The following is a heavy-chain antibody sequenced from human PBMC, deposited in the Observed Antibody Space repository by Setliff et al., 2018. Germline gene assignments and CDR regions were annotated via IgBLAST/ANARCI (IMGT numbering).Heavy chain of an antibody. CDR2: INPSSGRT. CDR1: GYTFTSHY. CDR3: ARDVFPYHYEGAFDI. V-gene: IGHV1-46*01. J-gene: IGHJ3*02. D-gene: IGHD3-22*01. Sequence: ASVKVSCKASGYTFTSHYMHWVRQAPGLGLEWMGTINPSSGRTSYAQKFEGRVTMTRDTSTSTVYMDMSSLRSEDTAVYYCARDVFPYHYEGAFDIWGQGTMVTVSS.